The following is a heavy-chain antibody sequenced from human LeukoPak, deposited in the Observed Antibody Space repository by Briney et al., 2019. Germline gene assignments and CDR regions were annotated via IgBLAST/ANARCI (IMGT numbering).Heavy chain of an antibody. J-gene: IGHJ4*02. Sequence: GGSLRLSCSASGFAFSDYDMNWVRQAPGKGLEWVSSISYLSSHVYYGDSVKGRFSISRDNAKNSLYLQMNSLGAEDTAIYYCGRAFPPLRTSSAGDLWGQGILVTVSS. V-gene: IGHV3-21*01. CDR1: GFAFSDYD. CDR3: GRAFPPLRTSSAGDL. D-gene: IGHD3-16*01. CDR2: ISYLSSHV.